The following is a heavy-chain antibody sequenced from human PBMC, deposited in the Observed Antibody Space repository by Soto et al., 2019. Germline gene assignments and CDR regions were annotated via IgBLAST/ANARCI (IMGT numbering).Heavy chain of an antibody. CDR2: MNPNSGET. V-gene: IGHV1-8*02. CDR3: ARSARPARPRLYNWFDP. CDR1: GYTFNDYE. Sequence: QEQLVQSAAEVKKPGASVKVSCMTSGYTFNDYEINWVRQATGQGLEWIGWMNPNSGETGYAQRFQGRVKMTTIRSLSTAYLELSSLTSDDTAVYYFARSARPARPRLYNWFDPWGQGPLLTVSS. D-gene: IGHD5-12*01. J-gene: IGHJ5*02.